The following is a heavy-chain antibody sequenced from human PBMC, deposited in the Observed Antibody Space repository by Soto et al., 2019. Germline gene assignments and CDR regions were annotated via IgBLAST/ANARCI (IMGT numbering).Heavy chain of an antibody. J-gene: IGHJ4*02. CDR2: SSGSGGST. CDR1: GFTFSSSA. V-gene: IGHV3-23*01. Sequence: EVQLLESGGGLVQPGGSLRLSCAASGFTFSSSAMSWVRQAPGKGLEWVSASSGSGGSTYYADSVKGRFTISRDNSKNTVYLQMNSLRAEDTAVYYCAKDFKWVRGYCSSTSCSVDYWGQGTLVTVSS. CDR3: AKDFKWVRGYCSSTSCSVDY. D-gene: IGHD2-2*01.